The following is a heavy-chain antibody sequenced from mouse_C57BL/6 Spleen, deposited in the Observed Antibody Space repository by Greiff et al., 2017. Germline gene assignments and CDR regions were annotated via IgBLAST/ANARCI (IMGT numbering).Heavy chain of an antibody. CDR3: AIRGDYWEGGNYAMDY. CDR1: GYTFTSYW. J-gene: IGHJ4*01. CDR2: IHPSDSDT. Sequence: QVQLQQPGAELVKPGASVKVSCKASGYTFTSYWMHWVKQRPGQGLEWIGRIHPSDSDTNYHQKFKGKATLTVDKSSSTAYMQLSSLTSEDAAVYYYAIRGDYWEGGNYAMDYWGQGASVTVSS. D-gene: IGHD4-1*01. V-gene: IGHV1-74*01.